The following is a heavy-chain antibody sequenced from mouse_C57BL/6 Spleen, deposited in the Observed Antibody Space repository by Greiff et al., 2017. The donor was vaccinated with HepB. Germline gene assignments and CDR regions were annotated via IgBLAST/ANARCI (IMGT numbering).Heavy chain of an antibody. CDR3: ARRVVATPFDY. CDR1: GYTFTSYW. J-gene: IGHJ2*01. Sequence: QVQLQQPGAELVRPGSSVKLSCKASGYTFTSYWMDWVKQRPGQGLEWIGNIYPSDSETHYNQKFKDKATLTVDKSSSTAYMQLSSLTSEDSAVYYCARRVVATPFDYWGQGTTLTVSS. CDR2: IYPSDSET. V-gene: IGHV1-61*01. D-gene: IGHD1-1*01.